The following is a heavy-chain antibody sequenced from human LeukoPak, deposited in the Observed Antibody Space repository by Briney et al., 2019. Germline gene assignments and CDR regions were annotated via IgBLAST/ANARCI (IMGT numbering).Heavy chain of an antibody. CDR3: ARLLDNDSSGDPDTFDM. CDR1: GGGSINGYY. J-gene: IGHJ3*02. D-gene: IGHD3-22*01. Sequence: TASETLSLTCTVSGGGSINGYYWSWIRQPPGKGLERIGFVSYAGRTKYNPSLQSRVTISVATSENNFSLKLTSVTTADTAVYYCARLLDNDSSGDPDTFDMWGQGTVVIVSS. CDR2: VSYAGRT. V-gene: IGHV4-59*01.